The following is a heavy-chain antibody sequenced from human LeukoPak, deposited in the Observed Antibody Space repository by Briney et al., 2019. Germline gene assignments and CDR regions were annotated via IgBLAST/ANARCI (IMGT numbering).Heavy chain of an antibody. CDR2: ISGSGGST. CDR3: AKDGGHDCGDYVFDY. V-gene: IGHV3-23*01. D-gene: IGHD4-17*01. CDR1: GFTFSSYS. J-gene: IGHJ4*02. Sequence: GGSLRLSCAASGFTFSSYSMNWVRQAPGKGLEWVSAISGSGGSTYYADSVKGRFTISRDNSKNTLYLQMNSLRAEDTAVYYCAKDGGHDCGDYVFDYWGQGTLVTVSS.